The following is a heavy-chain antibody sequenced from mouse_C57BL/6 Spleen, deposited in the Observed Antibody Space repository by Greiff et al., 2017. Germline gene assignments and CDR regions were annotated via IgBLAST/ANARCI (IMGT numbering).Heavy chain of an antibody. CDR1: GFNIKDDY. CDR2: IDPENGDT. V-gene: IGHV14-4*01. J-gene: IGHJ3*01. CDR3: THYGSSYWFAY. D-gene: IGHD1-1*01. Sequence: EVQLQQSGAELVRPGASVKLSCTASGFNIKDDYMHWVKQRPEQGLEWIGWIDPENGDTEYASKFQGKATITADTSSNTAYLQLSSLTSEDTAVYYCTHYGSSYWFAYWGQGTLVTVSA.